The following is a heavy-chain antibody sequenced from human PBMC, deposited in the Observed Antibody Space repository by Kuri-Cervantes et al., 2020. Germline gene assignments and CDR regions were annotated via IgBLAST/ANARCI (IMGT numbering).Heavy chain of an antibody. CDR2: ISYSGST. Sequence: SETLSLTCTVSGGSINSYYWNWIRQPPGKGLEWIGYISYSGSTTYNPSLKSRVTISVDTSKNQFSLKLSSVTAADTAVYYCVRSEAIPAGVGDWFDPWGQGILVTVSS. CDR1: GGSINSYY. CDR3: VRSEAIPAGVGDWFDP. J-gene: IGHJ5*02. V-gene: IGHV4-59*01. D-gene: IGHD2-2*02.